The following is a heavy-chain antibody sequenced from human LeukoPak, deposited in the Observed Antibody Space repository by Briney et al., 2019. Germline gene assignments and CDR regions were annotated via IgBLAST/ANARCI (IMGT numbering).Heavy chain of an antibody. CDR3: ATLHCTNGVCYPPGALFY. Sequence: GASVKVSCKVSGYTLTELSMHWVRQAPGKGLEWMGGFDPEDGETIYAQKFQGRVTMTEDTSTDTAYMELSSLRSEDTAVYYCATLHCTNGVCYPPGALFYWGQGTLVTVSS. J-gene: IGHJ4*02. D-gene: IGHD2-8*01. V-gene: IGHV1-24*01. CDR1: GYTLTELS. CDR2: FDPEDGET.